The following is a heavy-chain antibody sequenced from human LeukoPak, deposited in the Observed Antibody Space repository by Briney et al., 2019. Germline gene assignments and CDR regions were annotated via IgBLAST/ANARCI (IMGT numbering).Heavy chain of an antibody. CDR1: GFPFSNYS. D-gene: IGHD1-7*01. CDR2: ISSRSSTI. J-gene: IGHJ4*02. CDR3: ARINHWNFRAAFDN. V-gene: IGHV3-48*01. Sequence: PGGSLRLSCAASGFPFSNYSMSWVRQAPGKGLEWISYISSRSSTIFYADSVKGRFTISRDNAKNSLYLQMNSLRAEDTAVYYCARINHWNFRAAFDNWGQGTLVTVSS.